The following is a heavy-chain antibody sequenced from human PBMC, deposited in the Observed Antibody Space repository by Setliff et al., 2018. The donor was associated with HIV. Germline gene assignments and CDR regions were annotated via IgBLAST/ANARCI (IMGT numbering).Heavy chain of an antibody. J-gene: IGHJ4*02. CDR3: ARRRTSDYDFDY. D-gene: IGHD4-17*01. CDR2: MYPGDSDT. V-gene: IGHV5-51*01. Sequence: GESLKISCQTSGYTFTGYWIGWVRQMPGKGLEWMGIMYPGDSDTRYSPSFQGQVTFSADKSISTAFLQWSSLKASDTAIYYCARRRTSDYDFDYWGQGTLVTVSS. CDR1: GYTFTGYW.